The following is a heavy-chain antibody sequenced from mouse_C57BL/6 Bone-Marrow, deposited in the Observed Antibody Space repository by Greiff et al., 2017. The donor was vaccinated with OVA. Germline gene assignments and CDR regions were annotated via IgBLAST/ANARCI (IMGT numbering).Heavy chain of an antibody. J-gene: IGHJ4*01. CDR3: ARWGYEMDY. CDR1: GYTFTDYN. CDR2: INPNNGGT. Sequence: EVQVVESGPELVKPGASVKIPCKASGYTFTDYNMDWVKQSHGKSLEWIGDINPNNGGTIYNQKFKGKATLTVDKSSSTAYMELRSLTSEDTAVYYCARWGYEMDYWGQGTSVTVSS. V-gene: IGHV1-18*01. D-gene: IGHD3-1*01.